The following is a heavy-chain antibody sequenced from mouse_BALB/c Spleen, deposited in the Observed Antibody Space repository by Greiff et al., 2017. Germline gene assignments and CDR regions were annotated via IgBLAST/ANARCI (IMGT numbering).Heavy chain of an antibody. CDR1: GYTFTSYN. V-gene: IGHV1-12*01. D-gene: IGHD2-1*01. Sequence: VQLQQPGAELVKPGASVKMSCKASGYTFTSYNMHWVKQTPGQGLEWIGAIYPGNGDTSYNQKFKGKATLTADKSSSTAYMQLSSLTSEDSAVYYCARRGGNYWYFDVWGAGTTVTVSS. J-gene: IGHJ1*01. CDR2: IYPGNGDT. CDR3: ARRGGNYWYFDV.